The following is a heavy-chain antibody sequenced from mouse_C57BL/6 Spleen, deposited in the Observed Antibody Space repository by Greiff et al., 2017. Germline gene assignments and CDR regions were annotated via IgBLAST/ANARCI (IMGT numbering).Heavy chain of an antibody. Sequence: QVQLKESGAELVKPGASVKISCKASGYAFSSYWMNWVKQRPGKGLEWIGQIYPGDGDTNYNGKFKGKATLTADKSSSTAYMQLSSLTSEDSAVYFCAREDYGSSLSYAMDYWGQGTSVTVSS. CDR3: AREDYGSSLSYAMDY. D-gene: IGHD1-1*01. J-gene: IGHJ4*01. CDR1: GYAFSSYW. CDR2: IYPGDGDT. V-gene: IGHV1-80*01.